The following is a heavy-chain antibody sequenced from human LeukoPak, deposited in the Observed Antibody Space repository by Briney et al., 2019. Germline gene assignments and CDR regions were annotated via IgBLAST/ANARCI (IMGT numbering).Heavy chain of an antibody. CDR2: IRYDESNK. Sequence: GGSLRLSCVASGFTFSSYGMHWVRQAPGKGLEWVTFIRYDESNKNYADSVKGRFTISRDNSKNTLYLQMNSLRAKDTAVYYCAKDRGDFDYWGQGTLVTVSS. V-gene: IGHV3-30*02. J-gene: IGHJ4*02. CDR1: GFTFSSYG. CDR3: AKDRGDFDY.